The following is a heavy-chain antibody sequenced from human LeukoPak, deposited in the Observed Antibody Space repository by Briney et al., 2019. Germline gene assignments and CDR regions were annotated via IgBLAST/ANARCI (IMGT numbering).Heavy chain of an antibody. CDR1: GGSISSYY. Sequence: SETLSLTCTVSGGSISSYYWSWIRQPPGKGLEWIGHIYHSGSTNYNPSLKSRVTISVDTSKNQFSLKLSSVTAADTAVYYCARHGHNYDSSGYYADWGQGTLVTVSS. CDR2: IYHSGST. D-gene: IGHD3-22*01. J-gene: IGHJ4*02. V-gene: IGHV4-59*08. CDR3: ARHGHNYDSSGYYAD.